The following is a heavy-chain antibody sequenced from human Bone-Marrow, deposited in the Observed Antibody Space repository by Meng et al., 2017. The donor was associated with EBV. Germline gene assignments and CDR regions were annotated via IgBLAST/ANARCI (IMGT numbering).Heavy chain of an antibody. D-gene: IGHD3-10*01. CDR1: GGSFSGFY. J-gene: IGHJ4*02. CDR2: INHSGST. CDR3: ARGPGRGVVARRAFSVGDY. Sequence: QDRLPLGSARLLRPSEPLSLTWAGYGGSFSGFYWSWIRQPPGKGLEWIGEINHSGSTNYNPSLKSRVTISVDTSKKQFALKLSSVTAADTAVYYCARGPGRGVVARRAFSVGDYWGQGTLVTVSS. V-gene: IGHV4-34*01.